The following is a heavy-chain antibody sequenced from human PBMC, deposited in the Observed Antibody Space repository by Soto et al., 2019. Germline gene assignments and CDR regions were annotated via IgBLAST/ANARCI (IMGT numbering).Heavy chain of an antibody. D-gene: IGHD3-9*01. CDR1: GYTFTSYG. V-gene: IGHV1-18*01. Sequence: ASVKVSCKASGYTFTSYGISWVRQAPGQGLEWMGWISAYNGNTNYAQKLQGRVTMTTDTSTSIAYMELRSLRSDDTAVYYCASTLRYFDWPRVWGQGTLVTVSS. CDR3: ASTLRYFDWPRV. J-gene: IGHJ4*02. CDR2: ISAYNGNT.